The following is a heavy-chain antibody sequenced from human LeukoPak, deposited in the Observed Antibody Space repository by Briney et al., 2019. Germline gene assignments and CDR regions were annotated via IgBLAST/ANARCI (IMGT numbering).Heavy chain of an antibody. CDR3: ARVRSGYSYGYGGEGMDV. J-gene: IGHJ6*02. V-gene: IGHV4-39*07. Sequence: SGTLSLTCTVPGGSISSSSYYWGWIRQPPGKGLEWIGSIYYSGSTYYNPSLKSRVTISVDTSKNQFSLKLSSVTAADTAVYYCARVRSGYSYGYGGEGMDVWGQGTTVTVSS. D-gene: IGHD5-18*01. CDR2: IYYSGST. CDR1: GGSISSSSYY.